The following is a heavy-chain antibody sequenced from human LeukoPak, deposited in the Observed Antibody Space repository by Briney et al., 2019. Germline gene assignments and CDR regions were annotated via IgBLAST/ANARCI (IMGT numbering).Heavy chain of an antibody. Sequence: SETLSLTCTVSGGSINSSSYYWGWIRQPPGKGLGWIGSIYYSGSTYYNPSLKSRVTISLDTSKNQFSLELSSVTAADTAFYYCARGRPLVYFDYWGQGALVTVSS. CDR2: IYYSGST. V-gene: IGHV4-39*07. D-gene: IGHD6-6*01. J-gene: IGHJ4*02. CDR3: ARGRPLVYFDY. CDR1: GGSINSSSYY.